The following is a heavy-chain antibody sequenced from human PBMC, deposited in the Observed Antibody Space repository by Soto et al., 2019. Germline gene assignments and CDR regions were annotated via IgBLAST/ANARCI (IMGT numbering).Heavy chain of an antibody. CDR2: IIPIFGTA. J-gene: IGHJ6*02. D-gene: IGHD2-8*01. Sequence: QVQLVQSGAEVKKPGSSVKVSCKASGGTFSSYAISWVRQAPGQGLEWMGGIIPIFGTANYAQKFQGRVTITADESTSTAYMELSSLRSEDTAVYYCARAGAGYCTNGVCYTDYYGMDVWGQGTTVTVSS. CDR1: GGTFSSYA. V-gene: IGHV1-69*12. CDR3: ARAGAGYCTNGVCYTDYYGMDV.